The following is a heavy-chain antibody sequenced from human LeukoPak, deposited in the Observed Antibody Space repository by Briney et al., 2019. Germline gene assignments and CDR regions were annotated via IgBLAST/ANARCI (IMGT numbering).Heavy chain of an antibody. D-gene: IGHD5-18*01. CDR1: GGVFSDYY. CDR3: ARARQQWFREAFDI. J-gene: IGHJ3*02. CDR2: ITHRGST. Sequence: SETLSLTCAVYGGVFSDYYWSWIRQPPGKGLEWIGEITHRGSTTSNPSLNSRVTISVDTSKNRLSLRLSSVTAADTAVYYCARARQQWFREAFDIWGQGTMVTVSS. V-gene: IGHV4-34*01.